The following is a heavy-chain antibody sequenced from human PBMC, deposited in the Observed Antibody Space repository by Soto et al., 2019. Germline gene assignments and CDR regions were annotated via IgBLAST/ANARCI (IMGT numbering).Heavy chain of an antibody. V-gene: IGHV3-23*01. J-gene: IGHJ6*02. CDR2: ISGSGGST. CDR1: GFTFSSYA. CDR3: AAALTGTHRTYYYYGMDV. D-gene: IGHD1-1*01. Sequence: GGSLRLSCAASGFTFSSYAMSWVRQAPGKGLEWVSAISGSGGSTYYADSVKGRFTISRDNSMNTLYLQMNSLRAEDTAVYYCAAALTGTHRTYYYYGMDVWGQGTTVTVSS.